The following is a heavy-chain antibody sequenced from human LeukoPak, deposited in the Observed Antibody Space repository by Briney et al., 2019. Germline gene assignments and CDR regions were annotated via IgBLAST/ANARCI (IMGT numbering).Heavy chain of an antibody. CDR1: GFTFSNYA. D-gene: IGHD3-9*01. J-gene: IGHJ4*02. Sequence: GGSLRLSCVASGFTFSNYAMSWVRLAPGKRLEWVSAVTGRGSSTYYADSVKGRFTISRDNSRNTLFLQMNSLRAEDTAIYYCAKWGDFDILTGYYVSDFWGQGTLVTVSS. CDR2: VTGRGSST. V-gene: IGHV3-23*01. CDR3: AKWGDFDILTGYYVSDF.